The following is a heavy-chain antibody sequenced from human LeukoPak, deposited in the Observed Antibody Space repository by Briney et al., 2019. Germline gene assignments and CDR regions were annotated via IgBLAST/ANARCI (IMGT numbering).Heavy chain of an antibody. J-gene: IGHJ4*02. Sequence: PSETLSLTCTVSGYSISSGYYWGWIRQPPGKGLEWIGSIYHSGSTYYNPSLKSRVTISVDTSKNQFSLKLSSVTAADTAVYYCARAGDYYDSSGYYPNDYWGQGTLVTVSS. D-gene: IGHD3-22*01. CDR1: GYSISSGYY. V-gene: IGHV4-38-2*02. CDR2: IYHSGST. CDR3: ARAGDYYDSSGYYPNDY.